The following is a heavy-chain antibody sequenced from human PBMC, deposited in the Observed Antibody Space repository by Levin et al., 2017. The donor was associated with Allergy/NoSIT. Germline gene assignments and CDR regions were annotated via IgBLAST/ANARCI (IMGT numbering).Heavy chain of an antibody. Sequence: GGSLRLSCAASGFTFSDYFMSWIRQAPGKGLEWVSFISSGTGGNTKYADSVKGRFTISRDNGKNSLYLQMNSLRADDTAVYYWARDLSRVLVIPAASDDAFDRWGQGTMVTVSS. CDR3: ARDLSRVLVIPAASDDAFDR. CDR2: ISSGTGGNT. D-gene: IGHD2-2*01. CDR1: GFTFSDYF. J-gene: IGHJ3*02. V-gene: IGHV3-11*05.